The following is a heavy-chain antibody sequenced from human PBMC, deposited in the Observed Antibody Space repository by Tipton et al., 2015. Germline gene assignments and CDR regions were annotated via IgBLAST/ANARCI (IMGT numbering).Heavy chain of an antibody. J-gene: IGHJ4*02. CDR1: GGSVSSGSYY. CDR2: INKDGGT. Sequence: LSLTCTVSGGSVSSGSYYWSWIRQAPGKGLEYVSSINKDGGTYYADSVKGRFTISRDDSKNTLYLQMSSLRAEDTAVYYCVNDLHTVALDWGQGTLVTVSS. V-gene: IGHV3-64D*06. CDR3: VNDLHTVALD. D-gene: IGHD4-23*01.